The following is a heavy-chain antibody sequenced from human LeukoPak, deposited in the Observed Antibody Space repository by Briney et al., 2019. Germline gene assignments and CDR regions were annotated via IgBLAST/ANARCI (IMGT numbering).Heavy chain of an antibody. Sequence: PSETLSLTCTVSGGSISSGGYYWSWIRQHPGKGLEWIGYIYYSGSTYYNPSLKSRVTISVDTSKNQFSLKLSSVTAADTAVYYCAREQGAAARRHEWVVGAFDIWGQGTMVTVSS. CDR1: GGSISSGGYY. CDR2: IYYSGST. CDR3: AREQGAAARRHEWVVGAFDI. V-gene: IGHV4-31*03. D-gene: IGHD6-6*01. J-gene: IGHJ3*02.